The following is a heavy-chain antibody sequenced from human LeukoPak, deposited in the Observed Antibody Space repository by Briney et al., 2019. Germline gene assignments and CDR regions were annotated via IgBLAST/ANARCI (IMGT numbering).Heavy chain of an antibody. D-gene: IGHD3-3*01. Sequence: ASVKVSCKASGYTFTSYDISWVRQAPGQGLEWMGWISAYNGNTNYAQKLQGRVTMTTDTSTSTAYMELRSLRSDDTAVYYCARVSEGITIFGVVITGNDYWGQGTLVTVSS. CDR1: GYTFTSYD. J-gene: IGHJ4*02. CDR2: ISAYNGNT. CDR3: ARVSEGITIFGVVITGNDY. V-gene: IGHV1-18*01.